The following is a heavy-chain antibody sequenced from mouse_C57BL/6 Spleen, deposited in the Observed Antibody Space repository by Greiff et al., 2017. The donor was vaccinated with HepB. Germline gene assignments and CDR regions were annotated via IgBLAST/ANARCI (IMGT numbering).Heavy chain of an antibody. CDR3: ARGGPYYGNYPYAMDY. CDR1: GYTFTSYW. Sequence: QVQLQQSGAELVRPGSSVKLSCKASGYTFTSYWMHWVKQRPIQGLEWIGNIDPSDSETHYNQKFKDKATLTVDKSSSTAYMQLSSLTSEYSAVYYGARGGPYYGNYPYAMDYWGQGTSVTVSS. V-gene: IGHV1-52*01. CDR2: IDPSDSET. D-gene: IGHD2-10*01. J-gene: IGHJ4*01.